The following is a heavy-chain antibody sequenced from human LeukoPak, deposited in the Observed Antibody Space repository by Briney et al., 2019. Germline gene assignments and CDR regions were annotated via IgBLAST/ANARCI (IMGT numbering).Heavy chain of an antibody. V-gene: IGHV3-30*02. Sequence: GGSLRLSCAASGFTFSSYGTHWVRQAPGKGLEWVAFIRYDGSNKYYADSVKGRFTISRDNSKNTLYLQMNSLRAEDTAVYYCAKDLYYDSSGYYYFDYWGQGTLVTVSS. CDR3: AKDLYYDSSGYYYFDY. CDR2: IRYDGSNK. CDR1: GFTFSSYG. D-gene: IGHD3-22*01. J-gene: IGHJ4*02.